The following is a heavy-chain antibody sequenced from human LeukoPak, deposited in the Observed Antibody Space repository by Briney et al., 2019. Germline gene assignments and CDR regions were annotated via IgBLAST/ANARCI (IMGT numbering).Heavy chain of an antibody. J-gene: IGHJ4*02. CDR3: AKDQDSGSYFGY. V-gene: IGHV3-9*01. CDR1: GFTFDDYA. Sequence: GGSLRLSCAASGFTFDDYAMHWVRQAPGKGLEWVSGISWNSGSIGYADSVKGRFTISRDNVKNSLYLQMNSLRAEDTALYYCAKDQDSGSYFGYWGQGTLVTVSS. CDR2: ISWNSGSI. D-gene: IGHD1-26*01.